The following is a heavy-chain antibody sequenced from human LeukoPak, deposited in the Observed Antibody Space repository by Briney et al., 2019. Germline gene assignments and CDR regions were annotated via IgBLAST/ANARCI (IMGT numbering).Heavy chain of an antibody. CDR1: GGSISGYY. CDR3: ARLGLNYYYGSGSPNWFDP. J-gene: IGHJ5*02. D-gene: IGHD3-10*01. Sequence: SETLSLTCTVSGGSISGYYCNWIRQPAGKGLEWIGSIYYSGSTYYNPSLKSRVTISVDTSKNQFSLKLSSVTAADTAVYYCARLGLNYYYGSGSPNWFDPWGQGTLVTVSS. CDR2: IYYSGST. V-gene: IGHV4-4*07.